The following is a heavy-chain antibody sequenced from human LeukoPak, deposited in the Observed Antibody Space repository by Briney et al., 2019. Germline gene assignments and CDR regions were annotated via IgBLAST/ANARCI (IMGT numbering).Heavy chain of an antibody. D-gene: IGHD6-13*01. V-gene: IGHV3-74*01. CDR2: INSDGSST. J-gene: IGHJ4*02. CDR3: AKRPIVAADGTDY. Sequence: GGSLRLSCAASGFTFSSYWMHWVRQAPGKGLVWVSRINSDGSSTSYADSVKGRFTISRDNAKNTLYLQMNSLRGEDTAVYYCAKRPIVAADGTDYWGQGTLVTVSS. CDR1: GFTFSSYW.